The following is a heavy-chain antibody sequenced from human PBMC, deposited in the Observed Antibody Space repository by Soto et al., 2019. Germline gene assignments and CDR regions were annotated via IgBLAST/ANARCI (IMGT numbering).Heavy chain of an antibody. CDR2: IYYSGST. J-gene: IGHJ3*02. CDR1: GGSISSSSYY. CDR3: ARSRITIFGVVSRGGWDIPGDAFDI. Sequence: SETLSLTCTVSGGSISSSSYYWGWIRQPPGKGLEWIGSIYYSGSTYYNPSLKSRVTISVDTSKNQFSLKLSSVTAADTAVYYCARSRITIFGVVSRGGWDIPGDAFDIWGQGTMVTVSS. D-gene: IGHD3-3*01. V-gene: IGHV4-39*01.